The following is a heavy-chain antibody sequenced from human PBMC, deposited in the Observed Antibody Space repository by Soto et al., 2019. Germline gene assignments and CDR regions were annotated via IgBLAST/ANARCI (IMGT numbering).Heavy chain of an antibody. CDR2: IIPIFGTA. J-gene: IGHJ6*02. CDR1: GGTFSSYA. V-gene: IGHV1-69*12. Sequence: QVQLVQSGAEVKKPGSSVKVSCKASGGTFSSYAISWVRQAPGQGLEWMGGIIPIFGTADYAQKFQGRVTITADESTSTAYMELSSLRSEDTAVYYCASSRLGGTGYYYGMDVWGQGTPVTVSS. CDR3: ASSRLGGTGYYYGMDV. D-gene: IGHD3-16*01.